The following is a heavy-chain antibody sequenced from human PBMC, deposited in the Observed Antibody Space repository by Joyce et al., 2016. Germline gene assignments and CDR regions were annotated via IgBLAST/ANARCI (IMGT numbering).Heavy chain of an antibody. J-gene: IGHJ4*02. Sequence: QLQLQESGPGLVKPSETLSLTCTVSGDSISSSTYYWGWIRQPPGKGLEWIGSIYYSGNTYYNPSLKSRVTISVDTSKNQFSLKLTSVTAADTAVYFCARVGDYGSGSSEWGQGTLVTVSS. D-gene: IGHD3-10*01. CDR2: IYYSGNT. CDR1: GDSISSSTYY. CDR3: ARVGDYGSGSSE. V-gene: IGHV4-39*07.